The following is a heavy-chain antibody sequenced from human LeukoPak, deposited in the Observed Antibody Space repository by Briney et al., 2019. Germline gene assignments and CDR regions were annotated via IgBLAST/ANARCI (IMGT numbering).Heavy chain of an antibody. Sequence: GGSLRLSCAASGFTFSSYAMSWVRQAPGKGLEWVANIKQDGSEKYYVDSVKGRFTISRDNAKNSLYLQMNSLRAEDTAVYYCARVPDYYGSGSRFDPWGQGTLVTVSA. CDR3: ARVPDYYGSGSRFDP. V-gene: IGHV3-7*01. CDR2: IKQDGSEK. D-gene: IGHD3-10*01. J-gene: IGHJ5*02. CDR1: GFTFSSYA.